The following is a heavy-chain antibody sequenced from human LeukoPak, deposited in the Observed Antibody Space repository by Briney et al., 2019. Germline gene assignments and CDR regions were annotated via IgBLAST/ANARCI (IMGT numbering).Heavy chain of an antibody. CDR1: GGTFSSYA. Sequence: GASVKVSCKASGGTFSSYAISWVRQAPGQGLEWMGGIIPILGTANYAQKFQGRVTITADESTSTAYMELSSLRSEDTAVYYCAREESYYYYMDVWGKGTTVTVSS. CDR2: IIPILGTA. V-gene: IGHV1-69*13. CDR3: AREESYYYYMDV. J-gene: IGHJ6*03.